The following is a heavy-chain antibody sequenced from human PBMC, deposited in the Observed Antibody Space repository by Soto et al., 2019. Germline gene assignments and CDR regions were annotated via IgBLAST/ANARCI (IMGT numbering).Heavy chain of an antibody. CDR1: GFTFYSYA. V-gene: IGHV3-23*01. Sequence: EVKLLESGGGLAQPGGSLRLSCVGSGFTFYSYALSWVRQAPGGRLQWIAALSGGADGTDYAHSVRGRFTISRDNAKKTVHLQMDSLRVEDTAVYFCAKDTVGGYSFWSGYYSDGLDVWGQGTLVSVS. J-gene: IGHJ3*01. CDR3: AKDTVGGYSFWSGYYSDGLDV. D-gene: IGHD3-3*01. CDR2: LSGGADGT.